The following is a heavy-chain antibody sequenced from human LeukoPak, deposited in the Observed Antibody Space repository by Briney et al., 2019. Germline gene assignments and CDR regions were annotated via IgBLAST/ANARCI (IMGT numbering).Heavy chain of an antibody. V-gene: IGHV4-59*01. J-gene: IGHJ4*02. D-gene: IGHD3-22*01. CDR3: ARAYYDSSGYYESGYFDY. CDR1: GGSISSYY. CDR2: IYYSGST. Sequence: SETLSLTCTVSGGSISSYYWSWIRQPPGKGLEWIGYIYYSGSTNYNPSPKSRVTISVDTSKNQFSLKLSSVTAADTAVYYCARAYYDSSGYYESGYFDYWGQGTLVTVSS.